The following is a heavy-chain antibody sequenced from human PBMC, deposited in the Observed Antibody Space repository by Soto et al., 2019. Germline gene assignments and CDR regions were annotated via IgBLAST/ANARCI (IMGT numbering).Heavy chain of an antibody. CDR1: GFTFDDYA. CDR2: ISWDGGST. D-gene: IGHD6-13*01. V-gene: IGHV3-43D*04. Sequence: EVQLVESGGVVVQPGGSLRLSCAASGFTFDDYAMHWVRQAPGKGLEWVSLISWDGGSTYYADSVKGRFTISRDNSKNSLYLQMNSLRADDTALYYCAKDGPLYSSSWYGGADYWGQGTLVTVSS. J-gene: IGHJ4*02. CDR3: AKDGPLYSSSWYGGADY.